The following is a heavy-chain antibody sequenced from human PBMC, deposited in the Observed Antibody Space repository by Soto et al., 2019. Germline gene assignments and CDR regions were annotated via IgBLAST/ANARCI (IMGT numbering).Heavy chain of an antibody. CDR2: FLPVFTTA. CDR1: GGSFSTYG. CDR3: ARDGVDVSRTTVRHGALDI. J-gene: IGHJ3*02. Sequence: QVQLVQSGAEVKKPGSSVKVSCKASGGSFSTYGISWVRQAPGQGPEWMGGFLPVFTTAKYAQKFQGRVSITADESTYTAYMELSSLRSEDTAVYFCARDGVDVSRTTVRHGALDIWGQGTVVTVSS. V-gene: IGHV1-69*01. D-gene: IGHD4-17*01.